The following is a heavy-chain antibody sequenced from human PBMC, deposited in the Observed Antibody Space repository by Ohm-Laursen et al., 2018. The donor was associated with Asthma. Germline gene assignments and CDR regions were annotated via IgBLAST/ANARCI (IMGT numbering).Heavy chain of an antibody. CDR1: GGSISSGGYS. CDR2: IYHSGST. V-gene: IGHV4-30-2*01. D-gene: IGHD3-9*01. CDR3: ARSLTGGNFDY. J-gene: IGHJ4*02. Sequence: SQTLSLTWAVSGGSISSGGYSWSWIRQPPGKGLEWIGYIYHSGSTYYNPSLKSRVTISVDRSKNQFSLKLSSVTAADTAVYYCARSLTGGNFDYWGQGTLVTVSS.